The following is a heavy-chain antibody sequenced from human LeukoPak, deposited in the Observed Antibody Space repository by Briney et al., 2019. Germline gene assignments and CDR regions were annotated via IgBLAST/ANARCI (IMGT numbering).Heavy chain of an antibody. CDR3: ARVIPPYDFWSGNQDAFDI. D-gene: IGHD3-3*01. CDR2: INHSGST. CDR1: GGSFSDYY. Sequence: SSETLSLTCAVYGGSFSDYYWSWIRQPPGKGLEWIGEINHSGSTNYNPSLKSRVTISVDTSKNQFSLKLSSVTAADTAVYYCARVIPPYDFWSGNQDAFDIWGQGTMVSVSS. V-gene: IGHV4-34*01. J-gene: IGHJ3*02.